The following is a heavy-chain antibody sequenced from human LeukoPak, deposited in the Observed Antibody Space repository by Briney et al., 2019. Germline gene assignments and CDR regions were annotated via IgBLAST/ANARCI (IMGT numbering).Heavy chain of an antibody. CDR3: ARSPAATLDY. J-gene: IGHJ4*02. CDR1: GGSFSGYY. D-gene: IGHD2-15*01. V-gene: IGHV4-34*01. Sequence: SETLSLTCAVYGGSFSGYYWSWIRRPPGKGLEWIGEINHSGSTNYNPSLKSRVTISVDTSKNQFSLKLSSVTAADTAVYYCARSPAATLDYWGQGTLVTVSS. CDR2: INHSGST.